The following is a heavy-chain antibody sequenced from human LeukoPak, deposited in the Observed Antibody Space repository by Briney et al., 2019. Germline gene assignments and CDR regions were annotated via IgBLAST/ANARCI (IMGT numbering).Heavy chain of an antibody. Sequence: PSETLSLTCTVSRGSISSSGHYWAWIRQPPGKGLEWIGHIYYSGGTYYNPSLKSRVTISVDTSKNQFSLKLSSVTAADTAVYYCARVSSGWTLGGWGQGTLVTVSS. V-gene: IGHV4-39*07. J-gene: IGHJ4*02. D-gene: IGHD6-19*01. CDR2: IYYSGGT. CDR3: ARVSSGWTLGG. CDR1: RGSISSSGHY.